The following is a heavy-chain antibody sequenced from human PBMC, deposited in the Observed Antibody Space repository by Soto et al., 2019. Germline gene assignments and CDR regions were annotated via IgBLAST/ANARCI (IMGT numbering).Heavy chain of an antibody. CDR1: GGSVNGYY. CDR2: INHTGGT. D-gene: IGHD3-3*01. Sequence: PSGTPSISCAVYGGSVNGYYWNWIRQPPGKGMEWIGAINHTGGTNYNPSIKSRVTMSVETYKKQFSLRLSYVNAADTAIYYCATRITVFGLLIPPFDPGGQGNQVTV. J-gene: IGHJ5*02. CDR3: ATRITVFGLLIPPFDP. V-gene: IGHV4-34*01.